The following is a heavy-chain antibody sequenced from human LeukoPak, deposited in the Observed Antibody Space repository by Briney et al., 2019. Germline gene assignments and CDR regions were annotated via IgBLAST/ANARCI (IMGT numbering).Heavy chain of an antibody. J-gene: IGHJ4*02. Sequence: GGSLRLSCAASGFTFSSYGMHWVRQAPGKGLEWVAVIWYDGSIKHYADSVKGRFTISRDNSKNTLSLQMNSLRPEDTAVYYCGKGSSTSGCPDYWGQGTLVTVSS. V-gene: IGHV3-30*02. CDR1: GFTFSSYG. CDR3: GKGSSTSGCPDY. D-gene: IGHD6-19*01. CDR2: IWYDGSIK.